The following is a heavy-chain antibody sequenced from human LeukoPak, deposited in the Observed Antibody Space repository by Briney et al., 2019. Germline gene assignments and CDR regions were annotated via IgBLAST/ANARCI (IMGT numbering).Heavy chain of an antibody. Sequence: GRSLRLSCAASGFTFSSYAMHWVRQAPGKGLEWVAVISYDGSNKYYADSVKGRFTISRDNSKNTLYLQMNSLRAEDTAVYYCAREDAVSSGWYWVNSQENWFDPWGQGTLVTVSS. D-gene: IGHD6-19*01. V-gene: IGHV3-30-3*01. J-gene: IGHJ5*02. CDR2: ISYDGSNK. CDR3: AREDAVSSGWYWVNSQENWFDP. CDR1: GFTFSSYA.